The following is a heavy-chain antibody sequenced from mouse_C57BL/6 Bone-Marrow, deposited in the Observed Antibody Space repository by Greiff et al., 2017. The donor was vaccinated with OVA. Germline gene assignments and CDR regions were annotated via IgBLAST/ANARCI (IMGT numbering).Heavy chain of an antibody. CDR1: GYTFTSYW. J-gene: IGHJ2*01. D-gene: IGHD2-3*01. Sequence: QVQLQQPGAELVKPGASVKMSCKASGYTFTSYWITWVKQRPGQGLEWIGDIYPGSGSTNYNEKFKSKATLTVDTSSSTAYMQLSSLTSEDSAVYYCARGWLLREKTDYWGQGTTLTVSS. CDR3: ARGWLLREKTDY. V-gene: IGHV1-55*01. CDR2: IYPGSGST.